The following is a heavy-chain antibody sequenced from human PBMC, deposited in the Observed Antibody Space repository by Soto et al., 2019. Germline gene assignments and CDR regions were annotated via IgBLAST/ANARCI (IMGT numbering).Heavy chain of an antibody. D-gene: IGHD2-15*01. CDR2: IYYSGST. Sequence: PSETLSLTCTVSGGSISSYYWSWIRQPPGKGLEWIGYIYYSGSTNYNPSLKSRVTISVDTSKNQFPLKLSSVTAADTAVYYCARRYGGTFDYRGQGTLVTVSS. J-gene: IGHJ4*02. CDR1: GGSISSYY. V-gene: IGHV4-59*08. CDR3: ARRYGGTFDY.